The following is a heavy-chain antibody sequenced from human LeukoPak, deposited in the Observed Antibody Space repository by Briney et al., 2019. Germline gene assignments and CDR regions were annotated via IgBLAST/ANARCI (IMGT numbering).Heavy chain of an antibody. J-gene: IGHJ4*02. Sequence: VASVKVSCKASGGTFSSYAISWVRQAPGQGLEWMGGIIPIFGTANYAQKFQGRVTITADESTSTAYMELSSLRSEDTAVYYCARGGVDIVVVPAAIPDTGFGYWGQGTLVTVSS. CDR2: IIPIFGTA. CDR1: GGTFSSYA. V-gene: IGHV1-69*13. D-gene: IGHD2-2*02. CDR3: ARGGVDIVVVPAAIPDTGFGY.